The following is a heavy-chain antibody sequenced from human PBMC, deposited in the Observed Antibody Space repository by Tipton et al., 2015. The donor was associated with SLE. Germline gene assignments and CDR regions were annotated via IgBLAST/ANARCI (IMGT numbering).Heavy chain of an antibody. J-gene: IGHJ1*01. Sequence: TLSLTCAVYGGSFGGYYWSWIRQPPGKGLEWIGEIDLSGSTNYNPPLKSRVTISVDTSKNQLSLRLSSVTAADTAVYYCASTGGDSSSWYGKYFQHWGQGTLVTVSS. CDR3: ASTGGDSSSWYGKYFQH. D-gene: IGHD6-13*01. V-gene: IGHV4-34*01. CDR2: IDLSGST. CDR1: GGSFGGYY.